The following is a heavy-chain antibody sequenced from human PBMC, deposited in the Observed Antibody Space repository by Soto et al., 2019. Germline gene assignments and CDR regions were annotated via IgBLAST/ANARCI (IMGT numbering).Heavy chain of an antibody. Sequence: QVQLVQSGAEVKKPGSSVKVSCKASGGTFSSYAISWVRQAPGQGLEWMGGIIPIFGTANYAQKFQGRVTITADESTSTAYMELSSLRSEDTAVYYCASPRAEGRVYYFDYWGQGTLVTVSS. D-gene: IGHD3-10*01. CDR1: GGTFSSYA. V-gene: IGHV1-69*01. CDR3: ASPRAEGRVYYFDY. J-gene: IGHJ4*02. CDR2: IIPIFGTA.